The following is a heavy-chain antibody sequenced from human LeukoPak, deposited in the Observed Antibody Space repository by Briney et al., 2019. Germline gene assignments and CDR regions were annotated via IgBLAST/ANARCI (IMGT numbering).Heavy chain of an antibody. CDR1: GYTFTNYA. J-gene: IGHJ4*01. D-gene: IGHD4-17*01. V-gene: IGHV7-4-1*02. CDR2: INTNTGNP. CDR3: ARDPSSTAPH. Sequence: GASVKVSCKASGYTFTNYALNWVRQAPGQGLEWMGWINTNTGNPTYAQGFTGRFVFSLDTSVSTAFLQISSLKAEDTAVYYCARDPSSTAPHWGHGTLVTVSS.